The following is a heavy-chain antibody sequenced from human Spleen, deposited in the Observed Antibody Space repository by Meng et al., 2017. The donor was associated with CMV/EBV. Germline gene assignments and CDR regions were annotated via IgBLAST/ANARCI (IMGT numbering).Heavy chain of an antibody. CDR2: ISYGGSKK. J-gene: IGHJ4*01. V-gene: IGHV3-30-3*01. D-gene: IGHD4-17*01. Sequence: GESLKISCAASGFTFSICAMCWVRQAPGTGLEWVTLISYGGSKKYYSESVKGRFTISRDNSRNTLFLEMNSLRAEDTAVYYCAKDLDSNDYGEDYWGQGTLVTVSS. CDR1: GFTFSICA. CDR3: AKDLDSNDYGEDY.